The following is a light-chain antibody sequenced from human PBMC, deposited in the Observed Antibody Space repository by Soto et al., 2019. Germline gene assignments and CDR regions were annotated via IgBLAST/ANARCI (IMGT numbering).Light chain of an antibody. V-gene: IGLV2-14*01. CDR3: SSYTSSSTYV. CDR1: GSDVGGSNY. J-gene: IGLJ1*01. Sequence: QSALTQPGSVSGSPGQSITISCTGTGSDVGGSNYVSWYQQHPGKAPKLIISDVSYRPSGVSNRFSGSKSGNTASLTISGLQVEDEADYYCSSYTSSSTYVFGTGTKVTVL. CDR2: DVS.